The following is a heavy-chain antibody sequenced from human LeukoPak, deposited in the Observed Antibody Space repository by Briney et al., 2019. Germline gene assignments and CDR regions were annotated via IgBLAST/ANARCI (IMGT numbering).Heavy chain of an antibody. J-gene: IGHJ6*03. D-gene: IGHD2-2*01. CDR3: AKRGYCSSTSCSKDYFYYYMDV. V-gene: IGHV3-30*02. CDR1: GFTFISNG. CDR2: IRYDGSNK. Sequence: GGSLRLSCAASGFTFISNGMHWVRQAPGKGLEWVAFIRYDGSNKYYADSVKGRFTISRDNSKNTLYLQMNSLRAEDTAVYYCAKRGYCSSTSCSKDYFYYYMDVWGKGTTVTVSS.